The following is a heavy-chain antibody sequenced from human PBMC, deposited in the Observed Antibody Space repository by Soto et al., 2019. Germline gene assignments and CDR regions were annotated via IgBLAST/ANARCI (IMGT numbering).Heavy chain of an antibody. CDR1: GFTFSRYG. J-gene: IGHJ4*02. CDR3: AKKGAAITAQFDY. Sequence: EVQLLESGGSLVQPGGSLRLSCTASGFTFSRYGMGWVRQAPGKGLEWVSSITDTGDSTYYADSVKGRFTISRDNSKSTLYVQMNSLRAEDAAVYYCAKKGAAITAQFDYWGQGILVTVSS. CDR2: ITDTGDST. D-gene: IGHD1-20*01. V-gene: IGHV3-23*01.